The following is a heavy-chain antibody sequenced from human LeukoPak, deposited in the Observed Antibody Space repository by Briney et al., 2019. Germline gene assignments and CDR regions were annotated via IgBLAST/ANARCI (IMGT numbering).Heavy chain of an antibody. D-gene: IGHD3-22*01. CDR2: ISTSGRTI. CDR1: GFTFSSYS. Sequence: GGSLRLSCAASGFTFSSYSMNWVRQAPGKGLEWVSYISTSGRTIYYADSVKGRFTISRDNAKNSLYLQMNSLRAEDTAVYYCAREVNYSDMRWEHFDYWGQGTLVTVSS. V-gene: IGHV3-48*04. J-gene: IGHJ4*02. CDR3: AREVNYSDMRWEHFDY.